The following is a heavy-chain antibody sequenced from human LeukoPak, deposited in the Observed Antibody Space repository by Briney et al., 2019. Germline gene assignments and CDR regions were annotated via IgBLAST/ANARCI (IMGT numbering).Heavy chain of an antibody. CDR2: TDGSSQST. CDR1: GFTFSTYW. J-gene: IGHJ6*02. Sequence: PGGSLRLSCAASGFTFSTYWMHWVRQAPGKGLVWVSGTDGSSQSTTYADSVKGRFTISRDNAKNTLYLQLNNLRAEDTAVYYCARGKYYGMDVWGQGTTVTVSS. CDR3: ARGKYYGMDV. V-gene: IGHV3-74*03.